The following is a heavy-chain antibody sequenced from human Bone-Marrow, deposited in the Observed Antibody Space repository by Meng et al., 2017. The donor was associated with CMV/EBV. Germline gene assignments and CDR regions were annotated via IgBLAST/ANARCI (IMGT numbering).Heavy chain of an antibody. D-gene: IGHD3-16*01. V-gene: IGHV4-4*07. J-gene: IGHJ4*02. CDR2: IQVIGHT. Sequence: QGRHQERGPGLVTPSETLSPTCIRPGAPIQNYNWNWVRQPAGQGLEWIGLIQVIGHTVYNPSLKSRVTVSLDASKNQFSLTLNSVTAADTATYYCAGSRPGGGACDYWGQGILVTVSS. CDR3: AGSRPGGGACDY. CDR1: GAPIQNYN.